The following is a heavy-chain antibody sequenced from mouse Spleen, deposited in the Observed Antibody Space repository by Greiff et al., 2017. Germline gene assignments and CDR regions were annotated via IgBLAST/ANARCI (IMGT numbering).Heavy chain of an antibody. CDR2: INPTNGGT. CDR1: GYTFTNSW. V-gene: IGHV1-53*01. CDR3: AKIYYGYDGFDY. J-gene: IGHJ2*01. D-gene: IGHD2-2*01. Sequence: QVQLQQSGTELVKPGASVKLSRKASGYTFTNSWMHWVKQRPGQGLEWIGNINPTNGGTNYNEKFKSKATLTVDKSSSTVYMQLSSLTSEDSAVYYCAKIYYGYDGFDYWGQGTTLTVSS.